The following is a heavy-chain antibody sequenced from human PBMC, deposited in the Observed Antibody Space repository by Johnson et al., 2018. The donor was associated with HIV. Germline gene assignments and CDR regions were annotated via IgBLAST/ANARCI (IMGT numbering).Heavy chain of an antibody. D-gene: IGHD2-2*01. V-gene: IGHV3-NL1*01. Sequence: QMQLVESGGGVVQPGRSLRLSCAASGFTFSSYGMHWVRQAPGKGLEWVSVIYSGGSTYYADSVKGRFTISRDNSKNTLYVQMNSLRAEDTAVYYCARGIQPDAFDIWGQGTMVTVSS. J-gene: IGHJ3*02. CDR3: ARGIQPDAFDI. CDR1: GFTFSSYG. CDR2: IYSGGST.